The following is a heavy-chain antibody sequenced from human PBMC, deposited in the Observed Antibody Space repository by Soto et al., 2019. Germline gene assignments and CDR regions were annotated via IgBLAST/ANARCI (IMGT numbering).Heavy chain of an antibody. CDR3: ARATGADKEDY. CDR2: IKEDGSEK. Sequence: PGGSLRLSCAASGFTFSSYWMSWVRQAPGRGLEWVGNIKEDGSEKYYVGSVNGRFTVSRDNAKNSLYLQMNSLRAEDTAVYYCARATGADKEDYWGQGTLVTVPS. CDR1: GFTFSSYW. V-gene: IGHV3-7*04. J-gene: IGHJ4*02. D-gene: IGHD3-10*01.